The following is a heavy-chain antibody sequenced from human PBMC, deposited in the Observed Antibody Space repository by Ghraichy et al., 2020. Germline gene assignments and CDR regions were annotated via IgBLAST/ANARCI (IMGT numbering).Heavy chain of an antibody. CDR3: ARLYKGQDY. V-gene: IGHV3-21*01. CDR2: ISSSSNNI. J-gene: IGHJ4*02. D-gene: IGHD1-1*01. CDR1: GFSFSTFI. Sequence: GESLNISCAASGFSFSTFIMDWVRQAPGKGLEWVASISSSSNNIYYADSVKDRFTISRDNAKNSLYLQMNSLRAEDTAVYYCARLYKGQDYWGQGTLVTVSS.